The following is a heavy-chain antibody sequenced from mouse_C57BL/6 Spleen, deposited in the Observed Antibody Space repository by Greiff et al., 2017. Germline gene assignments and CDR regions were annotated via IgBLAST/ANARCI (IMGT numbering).Heavy chain of an antibody. CDR2: ISYDGSN. D-gene: IGHD2-2*01. V-gene: IGHV3-6*01. CDR3: ARDRGLRQDFSY. J-gene: IGHJ2*01. CDR1: GYSITSGYY. Sequence: EVQLQQSGPGLVKPSQSLSLTCSVTGYSITSGYYWNWIRQFPGNKLEWMGYISYDGSNNYNPSLKNRISITRDTSKNQFFLKLNSVTTEDTATYYCARDRGLRQDFSYWGQGTTLTVSS.